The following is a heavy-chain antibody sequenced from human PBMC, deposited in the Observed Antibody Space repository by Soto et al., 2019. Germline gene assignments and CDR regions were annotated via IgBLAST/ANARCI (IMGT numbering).Heavy chain of an antibody. V-gene: IGHV3-72*01. CDR3: TRGYCSSSSCSREGFHVMDV. D-gene: IGHD2-2*01. CDR2: SRNKANSYST. CDR1: GFTFSDHY. J-gene: IGHJ6*02. Sequence: EVQLVESGGGLVQPGGSLRLSCAAFGFTFSDHYMEWVRQAPGKGLEWVGRSRNKANSYSTEYAESVKGRCTISRDDSENSLYLQMNSLKTEDTAVYYCTRGYCSSSSCSREGFHVMDVWGLGTTVTVSS.